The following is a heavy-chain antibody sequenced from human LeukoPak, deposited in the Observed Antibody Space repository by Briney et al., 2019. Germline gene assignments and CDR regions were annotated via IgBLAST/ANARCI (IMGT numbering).Heavy chain of an antibody. J-gene: IGHJ4*02. CDR3: ARIGRKYYFDY. CDR1: GYSFTNYW. V-gene: IGHV5-10-1*01. CDR2: IDPSDSYT. Sequence: GESLKMSCKGSGYSFTNYWISWVRQMPGKGLEWMGTIDPSDSYTNYSPSFQGHVTISADKSISTAYLQWSSLKASVTAMYYCARIGRKYYFDYWGQGTLVTVSS.